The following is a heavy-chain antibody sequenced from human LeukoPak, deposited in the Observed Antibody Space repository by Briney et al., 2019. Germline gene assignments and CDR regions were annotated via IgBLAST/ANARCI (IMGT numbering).Heavy chain of an antibody. CDR2: ISSSSSYI. CDR3: ATRIAAAGDY. Sequence: GGALRLSCAASGFTFRSYETNGVRQAPGKGPEWVSSISSSSSYIYYADSVKGRFTISRDNAKNSLYLQMNSRRAEDSAVYYWATRIAAAGDYWGQGTLATVSS. J-gene: IGHJ4*02. V-gene: IGHV3-21*01. CDR1: GFTFRSYE. D-gene: IGHD6-13*01.